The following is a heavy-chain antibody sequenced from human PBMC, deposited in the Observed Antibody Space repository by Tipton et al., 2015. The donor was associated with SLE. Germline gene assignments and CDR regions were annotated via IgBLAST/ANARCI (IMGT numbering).Heavy chain of an antibody. J-gene: IGHJ4*02. D-gene: IGHD7-27*01. Sequence: TLSLTCTVSGASISSHYWSWIRQPAGKGLELIGRIHTSGTINYNPSLKSLVTLSVDTSKNQFSLKLSTVTAADTAVYYCARDTGAELDYWGQGTLVTVSS. V-gene: IGHV4-4*07. CDR2: IHTSGTI. CDR1: GASISSHY. CDR3: ARDTGAELDY.